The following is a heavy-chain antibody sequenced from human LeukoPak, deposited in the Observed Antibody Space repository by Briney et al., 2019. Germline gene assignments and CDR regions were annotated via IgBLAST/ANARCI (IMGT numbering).Heavy chain of an antibody. CDR1: GGSISSSNW. Sequence: SGTLSLTCAVSGGSISSSNWWSWVRQPPGKGLEWIGEIYHSGSTNYNPSLKSRVTISVDKSKNQFSLKLSSVTAADTAVYYCARDPQPYYYDSSGLDIWGQGTMVTVSP. D-gene: IGHD3-22*01. CDR3: ARDPQPYYYDSSGLDI. J-gene: IGHJ3*02. V-gene: IGHV4-4*02. CDR2: IYHSGST.